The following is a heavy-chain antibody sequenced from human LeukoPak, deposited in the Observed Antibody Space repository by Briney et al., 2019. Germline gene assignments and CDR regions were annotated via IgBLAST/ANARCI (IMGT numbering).Heavy chain of an antibody. Sequence: GSLRLSCVASGFIFSDYSMDWVRQAPGKGLEWIGSIYHSGSTYYNPSLKSRVTISVDTSKNQFSLKLSSVTAADTAVYYCSRGRYYDFWSGYSFNWFDPWGQGTLVTVSS. CDR1: GFIFSDYS. J-gene: IGHJ5*02. V-gene: IGHV4-38-2*01. D-gene: IGHD3-3*01. CDR3: SRGRYYDFWSGYSFNWFDP. CDR2: IYHSGST.